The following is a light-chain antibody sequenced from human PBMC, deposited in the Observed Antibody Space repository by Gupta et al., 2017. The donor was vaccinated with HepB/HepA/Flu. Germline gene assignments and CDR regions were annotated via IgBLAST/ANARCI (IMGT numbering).Light chain of an antibody. CDR3: QQSYEIPRT. CDR2: VAS. V-gene: IGKV1-39*01. J-gene: IGKJ1*01. Sequence: DIKMTQSPSSLSASVGDRVTITCRASQGIGTYLNWYQQRPGKAPNVLIYVASTLESGVPSRFGGSGSGTDFTLTISNLQPEDFGTYSCQQSYEIPRTFGQGTKVEMK. CDR1: QGIGTY.